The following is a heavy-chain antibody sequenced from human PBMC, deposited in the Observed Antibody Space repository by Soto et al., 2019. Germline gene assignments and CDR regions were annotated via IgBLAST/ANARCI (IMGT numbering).Heavy chain of an antibody. CDR3: AHRPGEWLRLEGGWFDP. CDR2: IYWDDDK. CDR1: GFSLSTSGVG. J-gene: IGHJ5*02. D-gene: IGHD5-12*01. V-gene: IGHV2-5*02. Sequence: QITLKESGPTLVKPTQTLTLTCTFSGFSLSTSGVGVGWIRQPPGKALEWLALIYWDDDKRYSPSLKSRLTITKDTSKNQVVLTMTNMDPVDTATYYCAHRPGEWLRLEGGWFDPWGQGTLVTVSS.